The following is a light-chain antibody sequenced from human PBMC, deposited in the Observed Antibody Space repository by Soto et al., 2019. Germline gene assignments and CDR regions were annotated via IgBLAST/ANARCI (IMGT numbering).Light chain of an antibody. CDR3: GTWDSSLSAGV. CDR1: SSDVGGYNY. Sequence: QSALTQPASVSGSPGQSITISCTGTSSDVGGYNYVSWYQQHPGKAPKLLIYEVSNRPSGVSHRFSGSKSGTSATLGITGLQTGDEADYYCGTWDSSLSAGVFGGGTKVTVL. J-gene: IGLJ2*01. V-gene: IGLV2-14*01. CDR2: EVS.